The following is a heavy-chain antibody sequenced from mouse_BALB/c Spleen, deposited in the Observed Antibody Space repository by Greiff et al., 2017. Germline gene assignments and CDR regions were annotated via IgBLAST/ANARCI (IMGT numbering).Heavy chain of an antibody. J-gene: IGHJ3*01. CDR3: ARFETQLGRGSWFAY. D-gene: IGHD4-1*02. CDR1: GYSFTGYY. V-gene: IGHV1S34*01. CDR2: ISCYNGAT. Sequence: LVKTGASVKISCKASGYSFTGYYMHWVKQSHGKSLEWIGYISCYNGATSYNQKFKGKATFTVDTSSSTAYMQFNSLTSEDSAVYYCARFETQLGRGSWFAYWGQGTLVTVSA.